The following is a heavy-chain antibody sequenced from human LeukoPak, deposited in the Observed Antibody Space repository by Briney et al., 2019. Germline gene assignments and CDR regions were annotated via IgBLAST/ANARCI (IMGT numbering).Heavy chain of an antibody. Sequence: SETLSLTCTVSGGSISSSSHYWGWIRQPPGKGLEWIGSMYNSGNIYYNPSLKSRVTISVDTSENQFSLKLSAVTAADTAVYYCARRLESPSWYFDYWGRGTLVTVSS. CDR1: GGSISSSSHY. V-gene: IGHV4-39*01. CDR2: MYNSGNI. J-gene: IGHJ4*02. CDR3: ARRLESPSWYFDY. D-gene: IGHD3-3*01.